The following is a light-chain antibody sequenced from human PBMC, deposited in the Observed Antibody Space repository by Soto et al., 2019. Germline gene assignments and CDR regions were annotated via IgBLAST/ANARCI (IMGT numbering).Light chain of an antibody. Sequence: DIQMTQSPSTLSASVGDTVTITCRASQTISGWLAWYQQRPGKAPNLLIFDASTLESGVPSRFSGRGSGTTFTLTISSLKSNEFTTYYCLQDHGYYRTFGQGTMLDIK. CDR3: LQDHGYYRT. CDR1: QTISGW. CDR2: DAS. J-gene: IGKJ2*01. V-gene: IGKV1-5*01.